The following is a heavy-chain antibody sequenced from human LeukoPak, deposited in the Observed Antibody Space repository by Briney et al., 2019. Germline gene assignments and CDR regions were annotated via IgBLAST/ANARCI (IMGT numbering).Heavy chain of an antibody. CDR1: GFTFSRYA. Sequence: GGSLSLSCAPSGFTFSRYAMRWVRQAPGRGREWVSAISGSGGSTYYADSVKGRFTISRDNSKNTLYLQMNSLRAEDTAVYYCAKDGEGYCSSTSCKRAYYGMDVWGKGTTVTVSS. D-gene: IGHD2-2*01. J-gene: IGHJ6*04. CDR2: ISGSGGST. V-gene: IGHV3-23*01. CDR3: AKDGEGYCSSTSCKRAYYGMDV.